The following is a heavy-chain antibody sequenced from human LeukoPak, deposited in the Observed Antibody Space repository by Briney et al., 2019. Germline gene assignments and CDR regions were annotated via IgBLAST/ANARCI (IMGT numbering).Heavy chain of an antibody. Sequence: ASVKVSCKASGYTFTGYYMHWMRQSPGQGLEWMGWINLGTGGTNYAQKFQGRVTMTRDTSISTAYMELRRLRYDDTAVYYCASWAGGDEPVASFDYWGQGTLITVSS. J-gene: IGHJ4*02. CDR1: GYTFTGYY. CDR3: ASWAGGDEPVASFDY. V-gene: IGHV1-2*02. D-gene: IGHD3-10*01. CDR2: INLGTGGT.